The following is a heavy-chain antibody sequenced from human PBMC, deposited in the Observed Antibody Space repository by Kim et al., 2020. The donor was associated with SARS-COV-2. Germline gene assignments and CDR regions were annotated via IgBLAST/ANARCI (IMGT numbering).Heavy chain of an antibody. V-gene: IGHV1-18*01. D-gene: IGHD1-26*01. Sequence: ASVKVSCKASGYTFTSSTIVWVRQAPGQGLEWVGWISAYNDNTKSTQKFQDRVTLTTETSTSTAYMELRGLRSDDTAVYYCAKSRGGYFIYGIDVWGQGTAVTVTS. J-gene: IGHJ6*01. CDR3: AKSRGGYFIYGIDV. CDR2: ISAYNDNT. CDR1: GYTFTSST.